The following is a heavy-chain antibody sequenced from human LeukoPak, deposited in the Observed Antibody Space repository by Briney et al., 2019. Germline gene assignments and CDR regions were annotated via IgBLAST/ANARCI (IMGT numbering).Heavy chain of an antibody. V-gene: IGHV3-30*04. J-gene: IGHJ4*02. CDR1: GFTFSSYA. Sequence: GGSLRLSCAASGFTFSSYAMHWVRQAPGKGLEWVAVISYDGSNKYYADSVKGRFTISRDNSKNTLYLQMNSLRAEDTALYYCARETNYQYCLDYWGQGTLVTVSS. CDR2: ISYDGSNK. D-gene: IGHD1-7*01. CDR3: ARETNYQYCLDY.